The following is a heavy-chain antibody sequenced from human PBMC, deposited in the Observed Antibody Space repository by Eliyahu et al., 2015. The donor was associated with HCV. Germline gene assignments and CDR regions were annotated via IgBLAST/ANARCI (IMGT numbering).Heavy chain of an antibody. CDR3: ARGSLWFGELFDY. J-gene: IGHJ4*02. V-gene: IGHV4-59*01. Sequence: QVQLQESGPGLVKPSETLSLTCTVSGGSISSYXWXWIRQPPGKGLEWIGYIYYSGSTNYNPSLKSRVTISVDTSKNQFSLKLSSVTAADTAVYYCARGSLWFGELFDYWGQGTLVTVSS. D-gene: IGHD3-10*01. CDR1: GGSISSYX. CDR2: IYYSGST.